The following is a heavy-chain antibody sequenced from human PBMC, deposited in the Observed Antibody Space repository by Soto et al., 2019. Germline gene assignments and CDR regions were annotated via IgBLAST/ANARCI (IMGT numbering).Heavy chain of an antibody. CDR1: GCSISSYY. J-gene: IGHJ4*02. D-gene: IGHD3-9*01. CDR3: VRDPGRRAPIDC. Sequence: SETLSLTCTVSGCSISSYYWSWIRQPPGKGLEWIGYIYYSGRTNYNPSLKSRVTISRDNAKNSLFLQMNSLGAEDTAVYYCVRDPGRRAPIDCWGQGTLVTVS. CDR2: IYYSGRT. V-gene: IGHV4-59*12.